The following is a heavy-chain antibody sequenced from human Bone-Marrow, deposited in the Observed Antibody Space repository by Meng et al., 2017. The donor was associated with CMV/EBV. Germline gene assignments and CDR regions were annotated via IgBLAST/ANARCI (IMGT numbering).Heavy chain of an antibody. CDR1: GFTFSSYA. J-gene: IGHJ5*02. Sequence: SLKISCAASGFTFSSYAMHWVRQAPGKGLAWVAVISYDGSNIYYASSVKSRFTITRDNSKNTLYMQMNSRRAEDSAVYYCARDILGATRWFDPWGQGTLVTVSS. CDR3: ARDILGATRWFDP. CDR2: ISYDGSNI. D-gene: IGHD1-26*01. V-gene: IGHV3-30*04.